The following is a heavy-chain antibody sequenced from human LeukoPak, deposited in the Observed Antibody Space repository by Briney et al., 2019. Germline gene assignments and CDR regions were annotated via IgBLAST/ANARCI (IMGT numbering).Heavy chain of an antibody. CDR2: ISSSSSYI. CDR3: ARDGPGSCWYGDYFDY. D-gene: IGHD6-19*01. Sequence: PGGSLRLSCAASGFTFSSYSMNWVRQAPGKGLEWVSSISSSSSYIYYADSVKGRFTISRDNAKNSLYLQMNSLRAEDTAVYYCARDGPGSCWYGDYFDYWGQGTLVTVSS. J-gene: IGHJ4*02. CDR1: GFTFSSYS. V-gene: IGHV3-21*01.